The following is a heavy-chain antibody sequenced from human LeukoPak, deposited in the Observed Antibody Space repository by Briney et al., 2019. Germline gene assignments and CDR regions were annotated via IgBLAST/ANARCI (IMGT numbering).Heavy chain of an antibody. CDR2: INPNSGGT. Sequence: ASVKVSCKASGYTFTGYYMHWVRQAPGQGLEWMGWINPNSGGTNYAQKFQGRVTMTRDTSISTAYMELSRLRSDDTAVYYCARDGGSGWYTRDAFDIWGQGTMVTVSS. CDR3: ARDGGSGWYTRDAFDI. J-gene: IGHJ3*02. D-gene: IGHD6-19*01. V-gene: IGHV1-2*02. CDR1: GYTFTGYY.